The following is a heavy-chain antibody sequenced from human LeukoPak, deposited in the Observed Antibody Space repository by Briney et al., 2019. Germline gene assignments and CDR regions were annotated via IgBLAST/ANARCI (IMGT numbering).Heavy chain of an antibody. CDR1: GFTFSDYY. Sequence: GGSLRLSCAGSGFTFSDYYMNWIRQAPGKGLEWVSYISSSGRTIYYADSVKGRLTISRDNAKNSLYLQMNSLRAEDTAVYYCARTDCSSSSCYELDYWGQGTLVTVSS. J-gene: IGHJ4*02. CDR3: ARTDCSSSSCYELDY. CDR2: ISSSGRTI. V-gene: IGHV3-11*04. D-gene: IGHD2-2*01.